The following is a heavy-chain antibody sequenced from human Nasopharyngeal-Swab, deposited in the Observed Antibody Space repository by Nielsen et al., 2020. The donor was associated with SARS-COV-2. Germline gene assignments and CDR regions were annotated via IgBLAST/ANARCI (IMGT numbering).Heavy chain of an antibody. CDR3: AKRVSLYGSGSYYFDD. D-gene: IGHD3-10*01. CDR2: ISGSGGST. J-gene: IGHJ4*02. CDR1: GFTFSSYA. Sequence: GESLKISCAASGFTFSSYAMGWVRQAPGKGLEWVSAISGSGGSTYYADSVKGRFTISRDNSKKTLYLQMNSLRAEDTTVYYCAKRVSLYGSGSYYFDDWGQGAPVTVSS. V-gene: IGHV3-23*01.